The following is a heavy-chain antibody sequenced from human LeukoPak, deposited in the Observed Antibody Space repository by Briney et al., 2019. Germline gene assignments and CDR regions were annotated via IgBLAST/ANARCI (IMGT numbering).Heavy chain of an antibody. CDR1: GASVYSSSYL. Sequence: PSETLSLTCTVSGASVYSSSYLWGWIRQPPGKELGWIATISYSGTTYYNPSLKSRVTISVGTSKNQFFLRVSSVTAADTAVYYCARQTGSGLFILPGGQGTLVTVSS. D-gene: IGHD3/OR15-3a*01. V-gene: IGHV4-39*01. CDR3: ARQTGSGLFILP. J-gene: IGHJ4*02. CDR2: ISYSGTT.